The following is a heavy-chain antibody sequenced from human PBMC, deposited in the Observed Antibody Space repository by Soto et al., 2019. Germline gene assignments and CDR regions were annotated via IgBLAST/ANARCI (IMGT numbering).Heavy chain of an antibody. D-gene: IGHD6-13*01. CDR3: ARITRSRHCVTKNCYSVARFDP. Sequence: GESLKISCHASGYTFSTYWISWVRQMPWKDLEWMGTIDPSDSHANYSYSFQGHVSMSVDKSIGTAYLKWSGLKASDSAMYYCARITRSRHCVTKNCYSVARFDPWGQGTLVTASS. V-gene: IGHV5-10-1*01. J-gene: IGHJ5*01. CDR1: GYTFSTYW. CDR2: IDPSDSHA.